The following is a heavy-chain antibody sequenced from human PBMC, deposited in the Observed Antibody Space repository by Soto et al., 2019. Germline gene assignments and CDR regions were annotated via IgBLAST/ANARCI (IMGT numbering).Heavy chain of an antibody. Sequence: GGSLRLSCAASGFTFSSYAMSWVRQAPGKGLEWVSSITDSGDSTYYTDSVKGRFTISRDNSKNTLFLQMNSLRAEDTAVYYCARDLHYYDSSGPLDYWGQGTLVTVSS. J-gene: IGHJ4*02. V-gene: IGHV3-23*01. CDR3: ARDLHYYDSSGPLDY. CDR2: ITDSGDST. D-gene: IGHD3-22*01. CDR1: GFTFSSYA.